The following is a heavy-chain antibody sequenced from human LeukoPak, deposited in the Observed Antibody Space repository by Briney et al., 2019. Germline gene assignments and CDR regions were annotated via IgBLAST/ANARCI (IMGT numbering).Heavy chain of an antibody. D-gene: IGHD2-15*01. CDR3: ARSRYCSGGTCYEDFDH. CDR2: IKQDGSEK. Sequence: GGSLRLSCVASEFTFTTYWMSWVRQAPGKGLEWVANIKQDGSEKYYVDFVEGRFTISRDNAKNSLFLQMNSLRVEDTAVYYCARSRYCSGGTCYEDFDHWGQGTLVTVSS. V-gene: IGHV3-7*01. J-gene: IGHJ4*02. CDR1: EFTFTTYW.